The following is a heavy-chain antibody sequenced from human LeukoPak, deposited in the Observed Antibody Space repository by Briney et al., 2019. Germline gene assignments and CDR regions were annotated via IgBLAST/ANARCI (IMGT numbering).Heavy chain of an antibody. CDR3: TRVSLYQLQDY. D-gene: IGHD3-16*01. CDR2: INQDGSAG. V-gene: IGHV3-7*01. J-gene: IGHJ4*02. CDR1: RFTFSTSW. Sequence: GGSLRLSCAASRFTFSTSWMNWVRQAPGKGLEWVANINQDGSAGYYVGSVKGRFTISRDNAKNSLYLQMNSLRAEDTATYYCTRVSLYQLQDYWGQGTLVTVSS.